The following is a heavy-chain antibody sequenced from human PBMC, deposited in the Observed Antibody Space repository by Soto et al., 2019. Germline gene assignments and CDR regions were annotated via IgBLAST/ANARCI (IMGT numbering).Heavy chain of an antibody. V-gene: IGHV3-30-3*01. J-gene: IGHJ4*02. D-gene: IGHD1-26*01. Sequence: QVQLVESGGGVVKPGRSLRLSCEASGFTFSSYAMHWVRQAPGKGLEWVAVISYDGSNKYYADSVKGRFTISRDNSKNTMYLQMNSLRAEDTAVYYWARRLGATESDYWGQGTLVTVSS. CDR1: GFTFSSYA. CDR2: ISYDGSNK. CDR3: ARRLGATESDY.